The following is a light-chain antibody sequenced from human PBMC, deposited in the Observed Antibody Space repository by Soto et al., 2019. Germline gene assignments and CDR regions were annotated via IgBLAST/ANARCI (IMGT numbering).Light chain of an antibody. CDR1: SSDFGGYNY. V-gene: IGLV2-14*03. CDR3: SSYTSSSTLAV. Sequence: QSALTQPASVSGSPGQSITISCTGTSSDFGGYNYVSWYQHHPGKAPKLMIYDVSNRPSGVSNRFSGSKSGNTASLTISGLQAEDDADYYCSSYTSSSTLAVFGGGTQLTVL. CDR2: DVS. J-gene: IGLJ7*01.